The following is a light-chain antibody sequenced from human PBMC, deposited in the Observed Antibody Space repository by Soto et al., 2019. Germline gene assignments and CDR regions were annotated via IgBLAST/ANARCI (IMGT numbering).Light chain of an antibody. CDR1: QTVSTY. V-gene: IGKV3-11*01. J-gene: IGKJ3*01. Sequence: TQSPATLSVSPGARATLSCRASQTVSTYIVWYQQKPGQAPRLLIYDATSRATGFPARFTGSGSGTDFTLTISSLEPEDFAVYYCQQRSNWPVTFGPGTKVDNK. CDR2: DAT. CDR3: QQRSNWPVT.